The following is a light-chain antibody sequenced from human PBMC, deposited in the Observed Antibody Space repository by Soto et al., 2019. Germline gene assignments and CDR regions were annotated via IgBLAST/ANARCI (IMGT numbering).Light chain of an antibody. CDR2: GAS. Sequence: EIVMTQSPATLSVSPGERVTLPCRASQSVSTHLAWYQQRPGQAPRLLIYGASTRATGVPGRFSGSGPGTEFTLTISSLQSEDFALYFCQQYYDWPPKYTFGQGTKLEIK. J-gene: IGKJ2*01. CDR1: QSVSTH. CDR3: QQYYDWPPKYT. V-gene: IGKV3-15*01.